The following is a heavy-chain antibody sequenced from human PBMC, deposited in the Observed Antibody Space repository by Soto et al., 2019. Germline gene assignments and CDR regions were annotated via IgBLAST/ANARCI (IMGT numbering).Heavy chain of an antibody. J-gene: IGHJ4*02. CDR3: ARDGRPYCSGGSCYPFDD. V-gene: IGHV1-18*01. Sequence: QVQLVQSGAEVKKPGASVKVSCKASGYTFTSYGISWVRQAPGQGLEWMGWISAYNGNTNYAQKLQGRVTMTTDTTTSTAYMELRSLRSDDTAVHYCARDGRPYCSGGSCYPFDDWRQGSLVTVCS. CDR1: GYTFTSYG. CDR2: ISAYNGNT. D-gene: IGHD2-15*01.